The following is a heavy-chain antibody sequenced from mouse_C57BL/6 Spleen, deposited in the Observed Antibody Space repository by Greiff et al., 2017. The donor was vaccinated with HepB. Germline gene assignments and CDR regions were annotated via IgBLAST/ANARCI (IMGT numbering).Heavy chain of an antibody. Sequence: QVQLQQPGAELVMPGASVKLSCKASGYTFTSYWMHWVKQRPGQGLEWIGEIDPSDSYTNYNQKFKGKSTLTVDKSSSTAYMQLSSLTSEDSAVYYCARRITTVVARRDYYAMDYWGQGTSVTVSS. CDR3: ARRITTVVARRDYYAMDY. D-gene: IGHD1-1*01. CDR1: GYTFTSYW. V-gene: IGHV1-69*01. J-gene: IGHJ4*01. CDR2: IDPSDSYT.